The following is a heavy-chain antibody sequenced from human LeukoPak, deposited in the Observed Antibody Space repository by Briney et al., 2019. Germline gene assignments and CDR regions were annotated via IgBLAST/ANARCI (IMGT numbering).Heavy chain of an antibody. V-gene: IGHV4-38-2*01. Sequence: SETLSLXCAVSGYSISSGYYWGWIQQPPGKGLEWIGSIYHSGSTYYNPSLKSRVTISVDTSKNQFSLKLSSVTAADTAVYYCARVGITIFGVVIHYFDYWGQGTLVTVSS. D-gene: IGHD3-3*01. CDR3: ARVGITIFGVVIHYFDY. J-gene: IGHJ4*02. CDR1: GYSISSGYY. CDR2: IYHSGST.